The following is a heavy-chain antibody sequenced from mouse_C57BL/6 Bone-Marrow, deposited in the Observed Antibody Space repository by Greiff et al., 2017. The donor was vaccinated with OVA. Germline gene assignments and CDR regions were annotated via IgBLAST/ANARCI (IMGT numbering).Heavy chain of an antibody. CDR3: TTEGYYARDY. J-gene: IGHJ4*01. V-gene: IGHV14-4*01. Sequence: EVQVVESGAELVRPGASVKLSCTASGFNIKDDYMHWVKQRPEQGLEWIGWIDPENGDTEYASKFQGKATITADTSSNTAYLQLSSLTSEDTAVYYCTTEGYYARDYWGQGTSVTVSS. CDR2: IDPENGDT. CDR1: GFNIKDDY.